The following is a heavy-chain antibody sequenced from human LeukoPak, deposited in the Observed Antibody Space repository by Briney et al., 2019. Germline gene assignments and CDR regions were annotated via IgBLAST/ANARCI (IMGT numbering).Heavy chain of an antibody. D-gene: IGHD5-18*01. CDR1: GFTFSSYA. Sequence: GGSLRLSCSASGFTFSSYAMHWVRQAPGKGLEYVSAISSNGGSTYYADSVKGRFTISRDNSKNTLYLQMSSLRAEDTAVYYCAREGYSYGQEGFYYGMDVWGKGTTVTVSS. CDR2: ISSNGGST. V-gene: IGHV3-64D*06. CDR3: AREGYSYGQEGFYYGMDV. J-gene: IGHJ6*04.